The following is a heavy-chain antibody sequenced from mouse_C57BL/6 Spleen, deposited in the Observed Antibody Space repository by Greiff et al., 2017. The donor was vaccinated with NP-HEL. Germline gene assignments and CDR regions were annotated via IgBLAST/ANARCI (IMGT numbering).Heavy chain of an antibody. CDR3: ARSYGSSYVWYFDV. J-gene: IGHJ1*03. Sequence: VQLQQSGAELVKPGASVKLSCKASGYTFTSYWMHWVKQRPGRGLEWIGRIDPNSGGTKYNEKFKNKATLTVDKPSSTAYMQLSSLTSEDSAVYYCARSYGSSYVWYFDVWGTGTTVTVSS. CDR1: GYTFTSYW. V-gene: IGHV1-72*01. D-gene: IGHD1-1*01. CDR2: IDPNSGGT.